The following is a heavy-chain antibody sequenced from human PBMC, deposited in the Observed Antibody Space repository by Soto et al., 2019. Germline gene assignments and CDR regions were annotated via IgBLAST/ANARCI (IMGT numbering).Heavy chain of an antibody. J-gene: IGHJ4*02. CDR2: ISSSSSYI. CDR1: GFTFSSYS. Sequence: GGALRLSCAASGFTFSSYSMNWVRQAPGKGLEWVSSISSSSSYIYYADSVKGRFTISRGNAKNSLYLQMNSLRAEDTAVYYCAVVVATINDYWGQGTLVTVSS. D-gene: IGHD5-12*01. CDR3: AVVVATINDY. V-gene: IGHV3-21*01.